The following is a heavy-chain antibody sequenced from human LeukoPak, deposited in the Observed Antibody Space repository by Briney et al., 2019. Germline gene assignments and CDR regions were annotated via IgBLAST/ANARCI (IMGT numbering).Heavy chain of an antibody. Sequence: GGSLRLSCAASGFTFSSYWMSWVRQAPGKGLEWVANIKQDGSEKYYVDSVKGRFTISRDNAKNSLYLQMNSLRAEDTAVYYCAREGYNWNDPGAFDIWGQGTMVTVSS. CDR2: IKQDGSEK. D-gene: IGHD1-20*01. V-gene: IGHV3-7*01. J-gene: IGHJ3*02. CDR3: AREGYNWNDPGAFDI. CDR1: GFTFSSYW.